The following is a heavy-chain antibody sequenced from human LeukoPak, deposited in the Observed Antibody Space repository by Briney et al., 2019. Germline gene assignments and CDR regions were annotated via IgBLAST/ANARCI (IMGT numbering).Heavy chain of an antibody. Sequence: PSETLSLTCAVSGYSISSGYYWGWIRQPPGKGLEWIGSIYHSGSTDYNPSLKSRVTISVDRSNNQFSLKLTSVTAADTALYYCARVYDPYYKSTRGPFDIWGQGTMVIVSS. D-gene: IGHD3-22*01. CDR3: ARVYDPYYKSTRGPFDI. V-gene: IGHV4-38-2*01. CDR1: GYSISSGYY. CDR2: IYHSGST. J-gene: IGHJ3*02.